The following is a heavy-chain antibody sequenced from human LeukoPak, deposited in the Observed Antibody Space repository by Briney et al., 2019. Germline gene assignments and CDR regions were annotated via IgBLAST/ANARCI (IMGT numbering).Heavy chain of an antibody. D-gene: IGHD5-24*01. CDR1: GGSISSGGYY. CDR3: ARVRDGYNYGGFDY. V-gene: IGHV4-30-2*01. J-gene: IGHJ4*02. CDR2: IYHSGST. Sequence: SETLSLTCTVSGGSISSGGYYWSWIRQPPGKGLEWIGYIYHSGSTYYNPSLKSRVTISVDTSKNQFFLILSSVTAADTAVYYCARVRDGYNYGGFDYWGQGTLVTVSS.